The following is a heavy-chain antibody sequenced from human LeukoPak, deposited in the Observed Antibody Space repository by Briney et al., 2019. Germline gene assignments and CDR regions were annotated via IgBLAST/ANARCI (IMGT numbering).Heavy chain of an antibody. CDR2: ISWNSGSI. Sequence: GRSLRLSCAASGFTFDDYAMHWVRQAPGKGLEWVSGISWNSGSIGYADSVKGRFTISRDNAKNSLYLQMNSLRAEDTAVYYCARGAGGWYTNWFDPWGQGTLVTVSS. CDR1: GFTFDDYA. CDR3: ARGAGGWYTNWFDP. D-gene: IGHD6-19*01. J-gene: IGHJ5*02. V-gene: IGHV3-9*01.